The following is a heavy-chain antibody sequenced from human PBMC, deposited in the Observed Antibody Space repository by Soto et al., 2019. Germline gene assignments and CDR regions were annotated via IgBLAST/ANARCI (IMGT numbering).Heavy chain of an antibody. V-gene: IGHV3-30*03. J-gene: IGHJ6*03. CDR1: GFTFSSYG. CDR2: ISYDGSNK. CDR3: AGYRDYYYYYMDV. D-gene: IGHD4-4*01. Sequence: GGSLRLSCAASGFTFSSYGMHWVRQAPGKGLEWVAVISYDGSNKYYADSVKGRFTISRDNSKNTLYLQMNSLRAEDTAVYYCAGYRDYYYYYMDVWGKGTTVTVSS.